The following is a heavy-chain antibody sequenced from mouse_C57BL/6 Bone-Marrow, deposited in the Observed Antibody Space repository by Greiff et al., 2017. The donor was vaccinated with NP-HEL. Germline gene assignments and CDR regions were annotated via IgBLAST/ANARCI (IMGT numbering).Heavy chain of an antibody. CDR2: IDPENGDT. V-gene: IGHV14-4*01. J-gene: IGHJ3*01. D-gene: IGHD3-2*02. CDR3: TTGGSGYFWFAY. CDR1: GFNITDDY. Sequence: EVQLVESGAELVRPGASVKLSCTASGFNITDDYMHWVQQRPEQGLEWIGWIDPENGDTESASKFQGKATITADTSSNTAYLQLSSLTSEDTAVYYCTTGGSGYFWFAYWGQGTLVTVSA.